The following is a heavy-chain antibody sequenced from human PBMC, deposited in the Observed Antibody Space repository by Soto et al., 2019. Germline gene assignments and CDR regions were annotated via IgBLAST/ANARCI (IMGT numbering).Heavy chain of an antibody. D-gene: IGHD1-26*01. V-gene: IGHV4-34*01. CDR1: AGSFRGYY. CDR2: INHSGST. Sequence: PSDPLSLPCSVYAGSFRGYYWSWIRQPPGKGLEWIGEINHSGSTNYNPSLKSRVTISVDTSKNQFSLKLSSVTAADTAVYYCARESGSPGYYFDYWGQGTLVTVSS. J-gene: IGHJ4*02. CDR3: ARESGSPGYYFDY.